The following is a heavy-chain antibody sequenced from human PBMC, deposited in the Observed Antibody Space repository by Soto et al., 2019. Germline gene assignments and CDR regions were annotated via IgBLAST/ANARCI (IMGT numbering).Heavy chain of an antibody. CDR3: ANYYGSGSYRNWFDP. V-gene: IGHV3-11*01. CDR1: GFSFSAHY. J-gene: IGHJ5*02. D-gene: IGHD3-10*01. Sequence: QVQLVESGGGLVKPGGSLRLSCAASGFSFSAHYMSWIRQAPGKGLEWISYISGSGSTIYYADSVKGRFTISRDNAKNSLYLQMNSLRAEDTAGYYCANYYGSGSYRNWFDPWGQGTLVTVSS. CDR2: ISGSGSTI.